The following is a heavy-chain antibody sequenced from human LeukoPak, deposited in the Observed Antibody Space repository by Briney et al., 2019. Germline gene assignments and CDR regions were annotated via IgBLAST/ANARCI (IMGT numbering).Heavy chain of an antibody. CDR1: GYTFTGYY. V-gene: IGHV1-2*02. Sequence: ASVKVSCKASGYTFTGYYMHWVRQAPGQGLEWMGWINPNSGGTSYAQKFQGRVTMTRDTSISTAYMELSRLRSDDTAVYYCARDSGVIAVALYYFDYWGQGTLVTVSS. CDR3: ARDSGVIAVALYYFDY. J-gene: IGHJ4*02. D-gene: IGHD6-19*01. CDR2: INPNSGGT.